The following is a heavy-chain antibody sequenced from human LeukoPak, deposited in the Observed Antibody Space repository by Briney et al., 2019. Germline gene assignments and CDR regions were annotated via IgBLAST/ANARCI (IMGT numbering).Heavy chain of an antibody. Sequence: ASVKVSCKASGYTFTSYAMNWVRQAPGQGLEWMGWINTNTGNPTYAQGFTGRFVFSLDTSVSTAYLQISSLKAEDTAVYYCARVAPYYYDSSGFGPTGYWDQGTLVTVSS. CDR3: ARVAPYYYDSSGFGPTGY. V-gene: IGHV7-4-1*02. D-gene: IGHD3-22*01. J-gene: IGHJ4*02. CDR1: GYTFTSYA. CDR2: INTNTGNP.